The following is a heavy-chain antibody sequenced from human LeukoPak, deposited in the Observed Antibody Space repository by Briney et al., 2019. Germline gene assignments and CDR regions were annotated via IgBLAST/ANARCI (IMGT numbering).Heavy chain of an antibody. V-gene: IGHV3-23*01. CDR3: LRGDRRDY. Sequence: GGSLRLSCGASGFTFSSHGMNWVRQAPGKGLEWVSGISPSGGITYYTDSVKGRFTISRDNAKDSLYLQMNSLRVEDTAVYYCLRGDRRDYWGQGTLVTVSS. J-gene: IGHJ4*02. CDR2: ISPSGGIT. CDR1: GFTFSSHG.